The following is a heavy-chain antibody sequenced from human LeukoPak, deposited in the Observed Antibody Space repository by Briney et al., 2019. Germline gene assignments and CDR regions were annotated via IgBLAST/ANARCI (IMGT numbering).Heavy chain of an antibody. Sequence: PGGSLRLSCAASGFTFSSYAMSWVRQARGKGVEWVSGIRGSGGSTYYADSVKGRFTISRDNSKNTLYLQMNSLRAEDTAVYYCARGQQLTYYYYYYMDVWGKGTTVTVSS. CDR2: IRGSGGST. CDR1: GFTFSSYA. CDR3: ARGQQLTYYYYYYMDV. J-gene: IGHJ6*03. V-gene: IGHV3-23*01. D-gene: IGHD6-13*01.